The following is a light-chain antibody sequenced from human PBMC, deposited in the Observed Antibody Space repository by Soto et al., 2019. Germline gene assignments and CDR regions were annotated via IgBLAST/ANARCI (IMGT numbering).Light chain of an antibody. V-gene: IGLV2-14*03. CDR3: SSYTSSSTLVV. CDR2: DVS. Sequence: QSALTQPASVSGSPGQSITISCTGTTSDVGGYNYVSWYQQHPGTAPKLMIYDVSNRPSGVSNRFSGSKSGNTASLTISGLQAEDEAGYYCSSYTSSSTLVVFGGGTKLTVL. J-gene: IGLJ2*01. CDR1: TSDVGGYNY.